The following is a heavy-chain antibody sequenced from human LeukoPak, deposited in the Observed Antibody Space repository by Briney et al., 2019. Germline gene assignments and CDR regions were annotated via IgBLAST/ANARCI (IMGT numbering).Heavy chain of an antibody. D-gene: IGHD3-22*01. J-gene: IGHJ1*01. CDR3: ARVDSGLYYDSSGYLSEYFQH. CDR2: IIPIFGTA. CDR1: GGTFSSYA. V-gene: IGHV1-69*13. Sequence: GASVKVSCKASGGTFSSYAISWVRQAPGQGLEWMGGIIPIFGTANYAQKFQGRVTITADVSTSTAYMELSSLRSEDTAVYYCARVDSGLYYDSSGYLSEYFQHWGQGTLVTVSS.